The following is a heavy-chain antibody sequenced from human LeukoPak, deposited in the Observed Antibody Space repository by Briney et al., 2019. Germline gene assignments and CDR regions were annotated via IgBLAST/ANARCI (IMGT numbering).Heavy chain of an antibody. Sequence: SETLSLTCSVSGGSISSYYWSWMRQPPGKGLEWVGYIDYSGSTNYNPSLKSRVTISVDTSKNQFSLKLSSVTAADTAVYYCARGIVVVNAFDIRGEGTMVTVSS. CDR3: ARGIVVVNAFDI. V-gene: IGHV4-59*01. CDR2: IDYSGST. J-gene: IGHJ3*02. CDR1: GGSISSYY. D-gene: IGHD2-21*01.